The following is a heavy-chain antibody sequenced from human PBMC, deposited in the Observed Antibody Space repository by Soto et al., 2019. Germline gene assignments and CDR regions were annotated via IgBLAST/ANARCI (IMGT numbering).Heavy chain of an antibody. D-gene: IGHD1-7*01. CDR3: ASRDPGTSVDY. V-gene: IGHV4-4*02. J-gene: IGHJ4*02. CDR1: GASFTSNDW. CDR2: IYRTGST. Sequence: QVQLQESGPGLVKPSGTLSLTCAVSGASFTSNDWWTWFRQPPGRGLEWFGEIYRTGSTNYNPSLKSRVTISLDKSENQFSLKVTSLTASDTAVYYCASRDPGTSVDYWGQGTLVTFSS.